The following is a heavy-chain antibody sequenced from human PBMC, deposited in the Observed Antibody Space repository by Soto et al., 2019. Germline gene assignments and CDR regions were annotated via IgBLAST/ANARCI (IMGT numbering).Heavy chain of an antibody. CDR3: ARGDRGAFDI. Sequence: EVQLVESGGGLVQPGESLRLPCAASGFTFSYYWMHWVRQAPGKGLVWVSRIHSDGSSTTYADSVKGRFTISRDNARNTVYLQMNSLSVEDTAVYYCARGDRGAFDIWGQGTVVTVSS. CDR2: IHSDGSST. D-gene: IGHD1-26*01. V-gene: IGHV3-74*01. J-gene: IGHJ3*02. CDR1: GFTFSYYW.